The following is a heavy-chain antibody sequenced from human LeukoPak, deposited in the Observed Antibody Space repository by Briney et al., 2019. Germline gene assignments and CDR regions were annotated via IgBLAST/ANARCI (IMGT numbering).Heavy chain of an antibody. CDR1: GDSISSYY. CDR2: IYTSGST. V-gene: IGHV4-4*07. CDR3: ARDPPNYYDSSGSDYYYMDV. D-gene: IGHD3-22*01. Sequence: SETLSLTCTVSGDSISSYYWSWIRQPAGKGLEWIGRIYTSGSTSYNPSLKSRVTMSVDTSKNQFSLKLSSVTAADTAVYYCARDPPNYYDSSGSDYYYMDVWGKGTTVTVSS. J-gene: IGHJ6*03.